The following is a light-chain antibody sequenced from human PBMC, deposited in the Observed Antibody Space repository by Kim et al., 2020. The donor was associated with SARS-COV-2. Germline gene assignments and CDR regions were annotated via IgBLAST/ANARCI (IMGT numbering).Light chain of an antibody. CDR1: QNINKY. J-gene: IGKJ4*01. Sequence: SAAVSDRVTSTGHESQNINKYLYWYQQKPGTAPKLQSYYASNLGAGVPSRVSGSGSETDFIFSITILQAEDIATYYCQQDLNFLTFGGGTKVDIK. CDR2: YAS. V-gene: IGKV1-33*01. CDR3: QQDLNFLT.